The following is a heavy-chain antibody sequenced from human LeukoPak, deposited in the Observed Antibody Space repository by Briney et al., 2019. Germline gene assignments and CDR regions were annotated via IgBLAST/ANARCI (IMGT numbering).Heavy chain of an antibody. D-gene: IGHD3-16*01. J-gene: IGHJ3*02. Sequence: SETLSLTCTVSGGSISSGGYYWSWIRQHPGKGLEWIGYIYYSGSTYYNPSLKSRVTISVDTSKNQFSLKLSSVTAADTAVYYCARGMITFGGPSGAFDIWGQGTMVTVSS. V-gene: IGHV4-31*03. CDR2: IYYSGST. CDR3: ARGMITFGGPSGAFDI. CDR1: GGSISSGGYY.